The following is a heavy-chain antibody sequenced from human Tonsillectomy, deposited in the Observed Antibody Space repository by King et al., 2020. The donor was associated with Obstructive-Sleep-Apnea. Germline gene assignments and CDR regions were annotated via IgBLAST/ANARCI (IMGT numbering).Heavy chain of an antibody. Sequence: VQLVESGGGLVQPGGSLRLSCAASGFTFSSYAMSWVRQAPGKGLEWVSSISSSGGSTYYADFVKGRFTISRDNSKNTLYLHMNSLRAEDTAEYYCARDGGGMDTAMVYYFDYSGQGTLVTVAS. CDR3: ARDGGGMDTAMVYYFDY. V-gene: IGHV3-23*04. J-gene: IGHJ4*02. CDR2: ISSSGGST. D-gene: IGHD5-18*01. CDR1: GFTFSSYA.